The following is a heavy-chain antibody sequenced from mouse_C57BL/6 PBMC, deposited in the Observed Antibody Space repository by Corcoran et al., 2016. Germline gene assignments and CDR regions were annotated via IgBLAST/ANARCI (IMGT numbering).Heavy chain of an antibody. V-gene: IGHV9-3*01. CDR1: GYTFTTYG. CDR2: INTYSGVP. CDR3: ARSDGSRDYAMDY. J-gene: IGHJ4*01. D-gene: IGHD1-1*01. Sequence: QIQLVQSGPELKKPGETVKISCKASGYTFTTYGMSWVKQAPGKGLKWMGWINTYSGVPTYADDFKGRFAFSLETSASTAYLQINNLKNEDTATYFCARSDGSRDYAMDYWGQGTSDTVSS.